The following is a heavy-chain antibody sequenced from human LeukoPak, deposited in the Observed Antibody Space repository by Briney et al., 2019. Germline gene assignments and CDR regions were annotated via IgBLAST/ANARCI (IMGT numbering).Heavy chain of an antibody. V-gene: IGHV1-2*02. CDR1: GYTFIGYY. CDR3: AREGVIGDGYNFFDY. D-gene: IGHD5-24*01. Sequence: ASVKVSCKASGYTFIGYYMHWVRQAPGQGLEWMGWINPHSGGTNSEQNFQGRVTMSRDTSISTVYMELSRVRSDDTALYYCAREGVIGDGYNFFDYWGQGTLVTVSS. J-gene: IGHJ4*02. CDR2: INPHSGGT.